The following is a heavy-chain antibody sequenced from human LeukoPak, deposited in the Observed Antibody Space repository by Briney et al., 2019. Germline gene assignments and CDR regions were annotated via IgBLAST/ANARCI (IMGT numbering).Heavy chain of an antibody. Sequence: QAGGSLRLSCAASGFTFSSDAMHWVRQAPGKGPEWVAVISFDGSNNYSADSVKGRFTISRDNSKSILSLQMNSLRAEDTATYYCATYRQVLLPFESWGQGTLVTVSS. CDR1: GFTFSSDA. CDR3: ATYRQVLLPFES. CDR2: ISFDGSNN. V-gene: IGHV3-30*04. D-gene: IGHD5-18*01. J-gene: IGHJ4*02.